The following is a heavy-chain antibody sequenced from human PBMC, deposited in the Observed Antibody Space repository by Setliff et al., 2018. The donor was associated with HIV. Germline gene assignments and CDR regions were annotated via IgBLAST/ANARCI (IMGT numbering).Heavy chain of an antibody. CDR3: AAQDMAAAVDY. V-gene: IGHV3-11*04. CDR1: GFTFSDYY. CDR2: ISSTSSTI. J-gene: IGHJ4*02. Sequence: PGGSLRLSCAAFGFTFSDYYMTWIRQAPGKGLEWVSYISSTSSTIYYADSVKGRFTISRDNTKNSLYLQMNSLRAEDTAVYYCAAQDMAAAVDYWGQGTLVTVSS. D-gene: IGHD6-13*01.